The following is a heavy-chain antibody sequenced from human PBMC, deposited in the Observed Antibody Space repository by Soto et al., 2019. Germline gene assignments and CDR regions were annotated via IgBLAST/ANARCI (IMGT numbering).Heavy chain of an antibody. CDR3: AKGGRQWLVTSDFNY. V-gene: IGHV3-30*18. CDR1: VFTFSDYA. Sequence: GGSLRLSCTASVFTFSDYAMHWVLHSPFKGLECVAVVSHDGRNTHYADSVKGRFTISRDSSKNTVSLEMTSLRAEDTAVYYCAKGGRQWLVTSDFNYWGQGALVTVSS. J-gene: IGHJ4*02. CDR2: VSHDGRNT. D-gene: IGHD6-19*01.